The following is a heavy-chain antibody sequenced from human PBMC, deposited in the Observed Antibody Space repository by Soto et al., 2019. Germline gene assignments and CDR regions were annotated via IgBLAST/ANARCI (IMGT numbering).Heavy chain of an antibody. V-gene: IGHV6-1*01. J-gene: IGHJ4*02. CDR1: GDSVSSKSAA. Sequence: SQPLSLTCAISGDSVSSKSAAWNWIRRSPSRGLEWLGRTYYRSKWYNEYAVSVKSRITINPDTSKYQFSLQLNSVTPEDTAVYYCARTTSVFDYWGQGTQVTVSS. CDR3: ARTTSVFDY. CDR2: TYYRSKWYN. D-gene: IGHD1-1*01.